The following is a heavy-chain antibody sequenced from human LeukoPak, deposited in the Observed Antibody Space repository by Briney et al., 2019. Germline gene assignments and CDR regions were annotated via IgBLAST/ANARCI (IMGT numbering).Heavy chain of an antibody. J-gene: IGHJ4*01. CDR2: MNANSGNT. V-gene: IGHV1-8*01. CDR1: GYTFSDDD. D-gene: IGHD3-22*01. Sequence: ASVKVSCKASGYTFSDDDINWVRQAVGQGVEGMGWMNANSGNTGNAQKFQCRVTITRTTSISTAYMGLTRLRSEDTAVYYCARSRGYDYVAYWGQATLVTVSS. CDR3: ARSRGYDYVAY.